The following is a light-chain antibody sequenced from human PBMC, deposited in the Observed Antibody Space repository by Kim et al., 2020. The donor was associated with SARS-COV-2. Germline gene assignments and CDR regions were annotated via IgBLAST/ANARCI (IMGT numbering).Light chain of an antibody. V-gene: IGLV3-19*01. J-gene: IGLJ3*02. CDR3: NSRDSNDNVV. Sequence: VALGQTVRITCQGDSLRSYYATWYQQKPGQAPILVIYGKNNRPSGIPDRVAGSSSGNTASLTITETQAGDEADYYCNSRDSNDNVVFGGGTQLTVL. CDR2: GKN. CDR1: SLRSYY.